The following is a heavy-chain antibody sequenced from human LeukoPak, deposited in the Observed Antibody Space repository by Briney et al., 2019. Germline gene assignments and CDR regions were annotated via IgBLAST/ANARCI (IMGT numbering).Heavy chain of an antibody. J-gene: IGHJ3*02. Sequence: QTLSLTCAISGDSVSSNSAAWSWIRQSPSRGLEWLGRTYYRSKWYNDYAVSVKGRITINPDPSKNQFSLQLNSVTRDDTAVYYCARGGGAFDIWAQGTKVTVSS. CDR2: TYYRSKWYN. D-gene: IGHD4-23*01. CDR1: GDSVSSNSAA. V-gene: IGHV6-1*01. CDR3: ARGGGAFDI.